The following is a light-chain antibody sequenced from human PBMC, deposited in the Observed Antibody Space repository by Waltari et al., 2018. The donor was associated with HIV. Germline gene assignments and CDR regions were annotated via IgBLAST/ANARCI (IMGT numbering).Light chain of an antibody. J-gene: IGLJ2*01. CDR2: GNS. CDR3: QSYDSSLSGSV. V-gene: IGLV1-40*01. CDR1: SSNIGAGSD. Sequence: QSVLTQPPSVSGAPGQRVTIPCPGSSSNIGAGSDLHWYQQLPATAPKLLISGNSNRPSGVPDRFSGSKSGTSASLAITGLQAEDEADYYCQSYDSSLSGSVFGGGTKLTVL.